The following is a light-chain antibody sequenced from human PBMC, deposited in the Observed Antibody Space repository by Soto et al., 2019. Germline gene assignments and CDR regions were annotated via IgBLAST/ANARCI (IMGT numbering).Light chain of an antibody. CDR2: DAS. CDR1: QSVKTF. J-gene: IGKJ2*01. CDR3: QQYNNRPPDT. Sequence: EIVLTQSPATLSLSPGERATLSCRASQSVKTFLVWYQQRPGQAPRLLIYDASHRAAGIPARFSGSGSGTEFSLTISSLQSEDFAVYYGQQYNNRPPDTFGQGTKVDIK. V-gene: IGKV3-11*01.